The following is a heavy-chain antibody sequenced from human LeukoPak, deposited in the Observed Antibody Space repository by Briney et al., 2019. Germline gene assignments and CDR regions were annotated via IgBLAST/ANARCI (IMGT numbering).Heavy chain of an antibody. D-gene: IGHD2-15*01. CDR2: INPNSGGT. Sequence: ASVKVSCKASGYTFTGYYMHWVRQAPGQGLEWMGRINPNSGGTNYAQKFQGRVTMTRDTSISTAYMELSRLRSDDTAVYYCARDRDIVLVGEAPPDYWGQGTLVTVSS. V-gene: IGHV1-2*06. CDR3: ARDRDIVLVGEAPPDY. J-gene: IGHJ4*02. CDR1: GYTFTGYY.